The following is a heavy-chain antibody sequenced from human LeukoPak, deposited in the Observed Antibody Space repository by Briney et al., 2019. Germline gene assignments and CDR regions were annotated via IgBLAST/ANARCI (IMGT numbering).Heavy chain of an antibody. CDR1: GASISSSSYY. D-gene: IGHD5-24*01. J-gene: IGHJ4*02. CDR2: IYYSGST. Sequence: SETLSLTCSVSGASISSSSYYWSWIRQHPGKGLEWIGYIYYSGSTYYNPSLKSRVTISVDTSKNQFSLKLSSVTAADTAVYYCAGAEPKTIHYFDYWGQGTLVTVSS. CDR3: AGAEPKTIHYFDY. V-gene: IGHV4-31*03.